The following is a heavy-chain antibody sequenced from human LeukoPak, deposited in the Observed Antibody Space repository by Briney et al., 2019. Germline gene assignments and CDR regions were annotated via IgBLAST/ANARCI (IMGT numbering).Heavy chain of an antibody. J-gene: IGHJ5*02. CDR3: AREGKYYDILTGYYP. V-gene: IGHV3-74*01. D-gene: IGHD3-9*01. CDR2: INTDGSST. CDR1: GFTFSSYA. Sequence: PGGSLRLSCAASGFTFSSYAMHWVRQAPGKGLVWVSRINTDGSSTSYADSVKGRFTISRDNAKNTLYLQMNSLRAEDTAVYYCAREGKYYDILTGYYPWGQGTLVTVSS.